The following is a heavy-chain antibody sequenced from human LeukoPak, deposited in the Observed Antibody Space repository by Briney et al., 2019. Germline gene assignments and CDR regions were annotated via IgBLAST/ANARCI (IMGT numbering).Heavy chain of an antibody. J-gene: IGHJ6*03. CDR3: ARESTYYDFWSGYYYYYMDV. CDR1: GGTFSSYA. Sequence: GASVKVSCKASGGTFSSYAISWVRQAPGQGLEWMGGIIPIFGTANYAQKFQGRVTITRDTSASTAYMELSSLRSEDMAVYYCARESTYYDFWSGYYYYYMDVWGKGTTVTVSS. CDR2: IIPIFGTA. D-gene: IGHD3-3*01. V-gene: IGHV1-69*05.